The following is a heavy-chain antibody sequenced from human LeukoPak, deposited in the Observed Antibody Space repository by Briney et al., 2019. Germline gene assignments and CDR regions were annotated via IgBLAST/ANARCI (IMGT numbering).Heavy chain of an antibody. CDR3: ASSSDCGGDCYHPRYYYYGMDV. CDR1: GYTFTSYG. CDR2: ISAYNGNT. D-gene: IGHD2-21*02. Sequence: GASVKVSCKASGYTFTSYGISWVRQAPGQGLEWMGWISAYNGNTNYAQKLQGRVTMTTDTSTSTAYMELRSLRSDDTAVYYCASSSDCGGDCYHPRYYYYGMDVWGQGTTVTVSS. V-gene: IGHV1-18*01. J-gene: IGHJ6*02.